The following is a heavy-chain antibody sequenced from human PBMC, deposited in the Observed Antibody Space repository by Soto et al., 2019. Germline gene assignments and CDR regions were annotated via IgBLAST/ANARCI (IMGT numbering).Heavy chain of an antibody. V-gene: IGHV3-23*01. J-gene: IGHJ4*02. CDR1: GFTFNNYA. CDR2: ISGTGGST. Sequence: GESLKISCAASGFTFNNYAMNWVRQAPGKGLEWVATISGTGGSTYYADSVKGRFTISRDNSKNTLYLQMNSLRVEDTAVYYCAKDRLGGNFDYCGQGPQVTVSS. CDR3: AKDRLGGNFDY.